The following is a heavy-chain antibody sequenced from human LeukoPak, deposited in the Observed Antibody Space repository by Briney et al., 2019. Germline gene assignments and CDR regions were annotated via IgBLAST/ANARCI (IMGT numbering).Heavy chain of an antibody. CDR1: GYTFTGYY. Sequence: GASVKVSCEASGYTFTGYYMHWVRQAPGQGLEWMGWINPNSGGTNYAQKFQGRVTMTRDTSISTAYMELSRLRSDDTAVYYCARDGVITFGGPSYQMDVWAKGTTVTISS. CDR3: ARDGVITFGGPSYQMDV. D-gene: IGHD3-16*01. J-gene: IGHJ6*03. V-gene: IGHV1-2*02. CDR2: INPNSGGT.